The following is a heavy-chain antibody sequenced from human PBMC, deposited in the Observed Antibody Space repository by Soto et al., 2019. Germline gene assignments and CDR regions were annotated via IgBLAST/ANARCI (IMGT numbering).Heavy chain of an antibody. D-gene: IGHD6-19*01. J-gene: IGHJ6*02. CDR1: GYTFTSYG. CDR2: ISAYNGNT. Sequence: ASVKVSCKASGYTFTSYGISWVRQAPGQGLEWMGWISAYNGNTNYAQKLQGRVTMTTDTSTSTAYMELRSLRSDDTAVYYCARVDSSGWSYYYGMDVWGQGTTVTVSS. CDR3: ARVDSSGWSYYYGMDV. V-gene: IGHV1-18*01.